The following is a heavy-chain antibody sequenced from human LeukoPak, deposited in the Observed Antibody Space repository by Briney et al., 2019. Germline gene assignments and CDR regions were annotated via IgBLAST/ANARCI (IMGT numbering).Heavy chain of an antibody. Sequence: PSETLSLTCTVSGGSISSSSYYWGWIRQPPGKGLEWIGSMDYSGSPYFNPSLKSRVAISVGTSKNQFSLKLSSVTAADTAVYYCAVVRGYFDYWGQGTLVSVSS. CDR2: MDYSGSP. V-gene: IGHV4-39*01. D-gene: IGHD3-10*01. CDR3: AVVRGYFDY. J-gene: IGHJ4*02. CDR1: GGSISSSSYY.